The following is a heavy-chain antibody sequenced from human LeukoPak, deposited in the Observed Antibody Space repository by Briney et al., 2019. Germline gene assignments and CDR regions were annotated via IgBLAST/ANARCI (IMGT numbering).Heavy chain of an antibody. D-gene: IGHD1-20*01. CDR2: VYYDGST. V-gene: IGHV4-30-4*08. CDR3: VRGLTGYSYFFDY. CDR1: GDSFSSANYY. J-gene: IGHJ4*02. Sequence: SETLSLTCTVSGDSFSSANYYWTWVRQPPGKGLEGIGYVYYDGSTYYHPSLQSRLAISVDTSKNQFSLNLTSVTAADTAVYYCVRGLTGYSYFFDYWGQGALVTVSS.